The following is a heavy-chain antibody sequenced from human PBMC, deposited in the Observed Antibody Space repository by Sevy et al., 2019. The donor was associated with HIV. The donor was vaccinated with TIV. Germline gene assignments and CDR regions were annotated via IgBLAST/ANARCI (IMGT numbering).Heavy chain of an antibody. CDR1: GFTFSNYW. Sequence: GGYLRLSCAASGFTFSNYWMHWVRQAPGKGLVWVSRIKTDGSSRDSADSVKGRFFISRDNAKNLVYLQMDSLRAEDTAVYYCAIDLNSGYANYYYYGMDVWGQGTTVTVSS. CDR3: AIDLNSGYANYYYYGMDV. V-gene: IGHV3-74*01. CDR2: IKTDGSSR. J-gene: IGHJ6*02. D-gene: IGHD5-12*01.